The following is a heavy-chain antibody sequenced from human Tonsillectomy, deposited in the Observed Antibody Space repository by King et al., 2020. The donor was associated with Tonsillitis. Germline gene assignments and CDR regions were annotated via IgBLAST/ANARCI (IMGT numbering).Heavy chain of an antibody. CDR2: IDPSDSYS. J-gene: IGHJ6*02. D-gene: IGHD3-9*01. CDR3: ARSHYDILTGYSTNLMDV. CDR1: GYNFTNYW. Sequence: DVQLVESGAEVKKPGESLRISCKGSGYNFTNYWITWVRQMPGKGLEWVGRIDPSDSYSNYSPSFQGHVTISADKSIATAYLQWSSLKASDTAMYYCARSHYDILTGYSTNLMDVWGQGTTVTVSS. V-gene: IGHV5-10-1*03.